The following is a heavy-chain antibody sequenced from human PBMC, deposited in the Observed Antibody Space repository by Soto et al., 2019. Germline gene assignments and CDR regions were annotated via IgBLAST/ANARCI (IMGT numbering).Heavy chain of an antibody. J-gene: IGHJ5*02. CDR3: ARMNYDFWSGSWFDP. CDR1: GFSLSNARMG. V-gene: IGHV2-26*01. D-gene: IGHD3-3*01. CDR2: IFSNDEK. Sequence: SGPTLVNXTETLTLTCTVSGFSLSNARMGVSWIRQPPGKALEWLAHIFSNDEKSYSTSLKSRLTISKDTSKSQVVLTMTNMDPVDTATYYCARMNYDFWSGSWFDPWGQGTLVTV.